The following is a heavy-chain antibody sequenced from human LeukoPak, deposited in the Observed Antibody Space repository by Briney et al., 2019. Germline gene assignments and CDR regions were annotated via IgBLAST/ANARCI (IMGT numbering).Heavy chain of an antibody. CDR3: ARVFTLYLTPFYYYYMDV. CDR2: ISSRCSTI. J-gene: IGHJ6*03. V-gene: IGHV3-48*03. Sequence: GGSLRLSCAASGFTFSSYEMNWVPDAPGKGLEWVSYISSRCSTIYYADSLKGRFTISRDNAKNSLYLQMNSLRAEDTAVYYCARVFTLYLTPFYYYYMDVWGKGTTVTVSS. CDR1: GFTFSSYE.